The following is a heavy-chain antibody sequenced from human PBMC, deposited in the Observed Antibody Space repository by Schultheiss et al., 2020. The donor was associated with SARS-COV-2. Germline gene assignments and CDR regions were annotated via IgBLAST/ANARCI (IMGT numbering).Heavy chain of an antibody. V-gene: IGHV4-4*07. Sequence: SETLSLTCTVSGGSISSYYWSWIRQPPGKGLEWIGRIYTSGSTNYNPSLKSRVTMSVDTSKNQFSLKLSSVTAADTAVYYCARERHGYNYGGLDYWGQGTLVTVSS. D-gene: IGHD5-24*01. J-gene: IGHJ4*02. CDR3: ARERHGYNYGGLDY. CDR1: GGSISSYY. CDR2: IYTSGST.